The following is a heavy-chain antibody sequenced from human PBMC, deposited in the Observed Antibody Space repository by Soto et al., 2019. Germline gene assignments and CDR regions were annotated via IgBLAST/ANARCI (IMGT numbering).Heavy chain of an antibody. CDR2: IKQDGSEK. J-gene: IGHJ3*02. V-gene: IGHV3-7*01. D-gene: IGHD6-19*01. CDR3: ARGLGSGWYFAFDI. CDR1: GFTFSSYW. Sequence: GESLKISCAASGFTFSSYWMSWVRQAPGKGLEWVANIKQDGSEKYYVDSVKGRFTISRDNAKNSLYLQMNSLRVEDTAVYYCARGLGSGWYFAFDIWGQGTMVTVSS.